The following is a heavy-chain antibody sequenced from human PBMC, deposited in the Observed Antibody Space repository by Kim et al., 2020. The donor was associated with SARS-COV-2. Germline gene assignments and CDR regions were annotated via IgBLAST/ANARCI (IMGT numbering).Heavy chain of an antibody. D-gene: IGHD2-21*02. CDR1: GGSISSSSYY. CDR3: ARDLVVVTALDAFDI. V-gene: IGHV4-39*07. CDR2: IYYSGST. J-gene: IGHJ3*02. Sequence: SETLSLTCTVSGGSISSSSYYWGWIRQPPGKGLEWIGSIYYSGSTYYNPSLKSRVTISVDTSKNQFSLKLSSVTAADTAVYYCARDLVVVTALDAFDIWGPGTMVTVSS.